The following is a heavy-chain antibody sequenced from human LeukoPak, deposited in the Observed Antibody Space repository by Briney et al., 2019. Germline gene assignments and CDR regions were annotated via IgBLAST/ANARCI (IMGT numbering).Heavy chain of an antibody. D-gene: IGHD3-22*01. Sequence: ASVKVSCKTSGYTFTSYDINWVRQATGQGPEWMGWMNPNSGNTDYAQKFQGRVTMTRNTSISTAYMELSSLRSEDTAVYYCARGRNYYDSSGYSDFWGQGTLVTVSS. J-gene: IGHJ4*02. CDR3: ARGRNYYDSSGYSDF. CDR2: MNPNSGNT. CDR1: GYTFTSYD. V-gene: IGHV1-8*01.